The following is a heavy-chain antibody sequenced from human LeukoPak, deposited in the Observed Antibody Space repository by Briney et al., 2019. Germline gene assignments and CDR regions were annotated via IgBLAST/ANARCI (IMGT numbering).Heavy chain of an antibody. CDR2: ISDSGSST. Sequence: GGSLRLSCAASGFSFSSYAMSWVRQDPGKGLEWVSVISDSGSSTYYADSVKGRFSISRDNSMDTLYLQMNSLRAEDTAVYYCTRALGHSVLAFDVWGQGTVVIVS. D-gene: IGHD3-16*01. CDR3: TRALGHSVLAFDV. J-gene: IGHJ3*01. CDR1: GFSFSSYA. V-gene: IGHV3-23*01.